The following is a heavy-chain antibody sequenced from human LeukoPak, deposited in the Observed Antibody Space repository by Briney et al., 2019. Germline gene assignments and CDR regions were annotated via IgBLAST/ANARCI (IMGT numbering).Heavy chain of an antibody. CDR1: GYTFTNYA. CDR2: INAGTGNT. V-gene: IGHV1-3*03. CDR3: ARGGRITIFGVVMANDAFDI. J-gene: IGHJ3*02. D-gene: IGHD3-3*01. Sequence: GASVKVSCKTSGYTFTNYAMHWVRQAPGQRLEWMGWINAGTGNTKSSQKFQGRVTITRDTSASTAYMELSGLRSEDVAVYYCARGGRITIFGVVMANDAFDIWGQGTMVTVSS.